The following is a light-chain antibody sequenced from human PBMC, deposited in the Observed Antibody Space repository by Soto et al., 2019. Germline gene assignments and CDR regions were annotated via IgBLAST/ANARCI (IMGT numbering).Light chain of an antibody. J-gene: IGLJ1*01. CDR1: SSNTGSNT. Sequence: QSVLTQPPSASGTPGQRVTISCSGSSSNTGSNTVNWYQQLPGTAPKLLIYSNNQRPSGVPDRFSGSKSGTSASLAISGLQSEEDAAYYCEDWDDSRNGYVFGTGNNVTVL. CDR3: EDWDDSRNGYV. CDR2: SNN. V-gene: IGLV1-44*01.